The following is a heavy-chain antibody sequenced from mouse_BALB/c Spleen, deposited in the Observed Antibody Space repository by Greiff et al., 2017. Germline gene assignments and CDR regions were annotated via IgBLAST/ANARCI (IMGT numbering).Heavy chain of an antibody. Sequence: EVKLQESGPGLVQPSQSLSLTCTVSGYSITSDYAWCWIRQFPGNKLEWMGYRSYSGSTSHNPSLKSRISITRDTSKSQFFLQLKSVTTEDTATYYCARELRLRWYFDVWGEGTTVTVSS. D-gene: IGHD1-2*01. CDR2: RSYSGST. CDR1: GYSITSDYA. J-gene: IGHJ1*01. CDR3: ARELRLRWYFDV. V-gene: IGHV3-2*02.